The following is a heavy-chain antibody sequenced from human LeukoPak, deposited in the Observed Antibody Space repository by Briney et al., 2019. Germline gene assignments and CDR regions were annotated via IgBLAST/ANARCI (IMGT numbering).Heavy chain of an antibody. Sequence: SETLSLTCAVSGGSISSTSYYWAWGRQAPGRGREGIVTIYYSGSTYHNPALKSRITLCENTSKNQFSLRLSSVDAADTAVYSCAKAGVRYFDSSGMYAFDCWGQGTTVTVSA. CDR3: AKAGVRYFDSSGMYAFDC. V-gene: IGHV4-39*01. CDR2: IYYSGST. J-gene: IGHJ3*01. D-gene: IGHD3-22*01. CDR1: GGSISSTSYY.